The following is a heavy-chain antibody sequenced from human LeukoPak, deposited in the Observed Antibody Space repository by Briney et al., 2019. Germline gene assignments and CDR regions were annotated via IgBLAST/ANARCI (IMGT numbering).Heavy chain of an antibody. CDR1: GFTFSDYY. CDR2: ISSSSSYT. J-gene: IGHJ4*02. D-gene: IGHD5-18*01. CDR3: ARERGDTAMVFDY. Sequence: SLRLSCAASGFTFSDYYMSWIRQAPGKGLEWVSYISSSSSYTNHADSVKGRFTISRDNAKNSLYLQMNSLRAEDTAVYYCARERGDTAMVFDYWGQGTLVTVSS. V-gene: IGHV3-11*06.